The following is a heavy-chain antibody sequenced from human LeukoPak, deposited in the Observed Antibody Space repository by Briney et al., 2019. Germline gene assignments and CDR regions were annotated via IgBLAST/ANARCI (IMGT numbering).Heavy chain of an antibody. V-gene: IGHV3-23*01. CDR2: ISGSGGST. Sequence: PGGTLRLSCAASGFTFSSYAMSWVRQAPGKGLEWVSAISGSGGSTYYADSVKGRFTISRDNSKNTLYLQMNSLRAEDTAVYYCAKMVYANVWYTPFDYWGQGTLVTVSS. J-gene: IGHJ4*02. D-gene: IGHD2-8*01. CDR1: GFTFSSYA. CDR3: AKMVYANVWYTPFDY.